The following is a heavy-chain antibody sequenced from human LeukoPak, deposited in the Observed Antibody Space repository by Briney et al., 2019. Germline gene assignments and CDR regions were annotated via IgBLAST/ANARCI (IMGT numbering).Heavy chain of an antibody. CDR2: ISAYNGNT. D-gene: IGHD2-2*03. CDR3: ARMDIVVVPAVDPLDY. CDR1: GYTFTSYG. Sequence: ASVKVSCKASGYTFTSYGISWVRQAPGQGLEWMGWISAYNGNTNYAQKLQGRVTMTTDTSTSTAYMELRSLRSEDTAVYYCARMDIVVVPAVDPLDYWGQGTLVTISS. J-gene: IGHJ4*02. V-gene: IGHV1-18*01.